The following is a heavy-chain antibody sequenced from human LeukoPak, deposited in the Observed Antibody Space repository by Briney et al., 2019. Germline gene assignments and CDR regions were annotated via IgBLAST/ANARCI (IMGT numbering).Heavy chain of an antibody. CDR3: AGDRSNYDYYGMDV. V-gene: IGHV3-30*04. Sequence: PGGSLRLSCAASGFTFSSYAMHWVRQAPGKGLEWVAVISYDGSNKYYADSVKGRFTISRDNSKNTLYLQMNSLRAEDTAVYYCAGDRSNYDYYGMDVWGQGTTVTVSS. J-gene: IGHJ6*02. CDR2: ISYDGSNK. CDR1: GFTFSSYA.